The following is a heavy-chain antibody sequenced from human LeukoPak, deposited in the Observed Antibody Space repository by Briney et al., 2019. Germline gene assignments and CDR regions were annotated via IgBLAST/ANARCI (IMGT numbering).Heavy chain of an antibody. Sequence: SQTLSLTCTVSGGSISSGGYYWSWIRQPPGKGLEWIGEINRSGSTNYNPSLKSRVTISVDTSKNQFSLKLSSVTAADTAVYYCASGATVTTIGSRNKAFDPWGQGTLVTVSS. CDR1: GGSISSGGYY. CDR3: ASGATVTTIGSRNKAFDP. J-gene: IGHJ5*02. CDR2: INRSGST. D-gene: IGHD4-11*01. V-gene: IGHV4-30-2*01.